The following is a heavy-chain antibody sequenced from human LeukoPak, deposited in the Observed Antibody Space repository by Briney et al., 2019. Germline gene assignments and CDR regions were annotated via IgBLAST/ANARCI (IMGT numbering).Heavy chain of an antibody. CDR2: ISSSSSYI. D-gene: IGHD3-3*01. V-gene: IGHV3-21*01. Sequence: PRGSLRLSCAASGFTFSSYSMNWVRQAPGKGLEWVSSISSSSSYIYYADSVKGRFTISRDNAKNSLYLQMNSLRAEDTAVYYCARDGKYYDFRSGQPEAYYGMDVWGQGTTVTVSS. CDR1: GFTFSSYS. CDR3: ARDGKYYDFRSGQPEAYYGMDV. J-gene: IGHJ6*02.